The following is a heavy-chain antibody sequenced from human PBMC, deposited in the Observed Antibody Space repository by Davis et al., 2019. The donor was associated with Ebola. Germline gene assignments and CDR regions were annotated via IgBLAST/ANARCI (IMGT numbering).Heavy chain of an antibody. V-gene: IGHV3-30-3*01. CDR1: GFTFRNFP. J-gene: IGHJ6*02. CDR3: AKDFYCSGGSCYLYGMDV. Sequence: SLKIPCAASGFTFRNFPMHWVRPAPAKGLDWVAVISYDGGNKFYADSVKCRFTISRDNSKNTLYLQMNSLRAEDTAVYYCAKDFYCSGGSCYLYGMDVWGQGTTVTVSS. CDR2: ISYDGGNK. D-gene: IGHD2-15*01.